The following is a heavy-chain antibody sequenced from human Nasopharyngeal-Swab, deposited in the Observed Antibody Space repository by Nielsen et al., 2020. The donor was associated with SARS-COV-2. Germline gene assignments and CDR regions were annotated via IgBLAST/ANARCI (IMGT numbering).Heavy chain of an antibody. CDR3: ARDDHAVVVTAVGHDAFDI. D-gene: IGHD2-21*02. CDR2: ISSSGSTI. V-gene: IGHV3-48*03. CDR1: GFTFSSYE. Sequence: GESLKISCAASGFTFSSYEMNWVRQAPGKGLEWVSYISSSGSTIYYADSVKGRFTISRDNAKNSLYLQMNSLSAEDTAVYYCARDDHAVVVTAVGHDAFDIWGQGTMVTVSS. J-gene: IGHJ3*02.